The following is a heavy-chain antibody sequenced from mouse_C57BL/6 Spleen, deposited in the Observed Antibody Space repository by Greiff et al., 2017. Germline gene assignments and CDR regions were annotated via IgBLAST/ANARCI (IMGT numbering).Heavy chain of an antibody. CDR1: GYTFTDYN. V-gene: IGHV1-18*01. CDR2: INPNNGGT. J-gene: IGHJ4*01. Sequence: EVKLQQSGPELVKPGASVKIPCKASGYTFTDYNMDWVKQSHGKSLEWIGDINPNNGGTIYNQKFKGKATLTVDKSSSTAYMELRSLTSEDTAVYYCARPADGYYKDYYAMDYWGQGTSVTVSS. CDR3: ARPADGYYKDYYAMDY. D-gene: IGHD2-3*01.